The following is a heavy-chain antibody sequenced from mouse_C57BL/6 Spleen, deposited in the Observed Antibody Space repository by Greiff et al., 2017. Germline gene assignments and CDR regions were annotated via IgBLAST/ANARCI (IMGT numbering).Heavy chain of an antibody. D-gene: IGHD1-1*02. Sequence: QVQLKQSGPELVKPGASVKISCKASGYAFSSSWMNWVKQRPGTGLEWIGRIYPGDGDTNDNGKFKGKATLTADKSSSTAYMQLSSLTSEDSAVYFCSRDYVKDYWGQGTTLTVSS. J-gene: IGHJ2*01. CDR3: SRDYVKDY. V-gene: IGHV1-82*01. CDR1: GYAFSSSW. CDR2: IYPGDGDT.